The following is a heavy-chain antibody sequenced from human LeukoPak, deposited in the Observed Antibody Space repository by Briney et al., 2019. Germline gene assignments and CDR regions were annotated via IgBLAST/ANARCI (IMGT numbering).Heavy chain of an antibody. CDR3: ARGKRDAPFPFDY. CDR2: IKQDGSEK. CDR1: GFTFSSYW. D-gene: IGHD2-21*02. J-gene: IGHJ4*02. V-gene: IGHV3-7*04. Sequence: PGGSLRLSCAASGFTFSSYWMSWVRQAPGKGLEWVANIKQDGSEKYYVDSVKGRFTISRDNAKNSLYLQMNSLRAEDTAVYYCARGKRDAPFPFDYWGQGTLVTVSS.